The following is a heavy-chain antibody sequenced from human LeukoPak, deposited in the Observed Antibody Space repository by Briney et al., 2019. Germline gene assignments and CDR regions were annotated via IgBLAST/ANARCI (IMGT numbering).Heavy chain of an antibody. CDR3: AREAFSSSWYSGWFDP. J-gene: IGHJ5*02. Sequence: GGSLRLSCAASGFTFSSYGMHWVRQAPGKGLEWVAVIWYDGSNKYYADSVKGRFTISRDNSKNTLYLQMNSLRAEDTAVYYCAREAFSSSWYSGWFDPWGQGTLVTVSS. D-gene: IGHD6-13*01. CDR1: GFTFSSYG. V-gene: IGHV3-33*08. CDR2: IWYDGSNK.